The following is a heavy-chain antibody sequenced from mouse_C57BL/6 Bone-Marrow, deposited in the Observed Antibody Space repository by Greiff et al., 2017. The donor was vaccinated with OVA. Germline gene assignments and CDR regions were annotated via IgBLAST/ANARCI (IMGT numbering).Heavy chain of an antibody. CDR1: GYAFSSYW. CDR2: IYPGDGDT. D-gene: IGHD2-4*01. J-gene: IGHJ1*03. Sequence: QVQLQQSGAELVKPGASVKISCKASGYAFSSYWMNWVKQRPGKGLEWIGQIYPGDGDTNYNGKFKGKATLTADKSSSTAYMQLSSLTSEDSAVYFCARGDYDLYWYFDVWGTGTTVTVSS. V-gene: IGHV1-80*01. CDR3: ARGDYDLYWYFDV.